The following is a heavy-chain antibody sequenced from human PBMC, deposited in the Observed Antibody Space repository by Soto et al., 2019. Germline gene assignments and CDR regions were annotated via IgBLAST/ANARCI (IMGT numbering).Heavy chain of an antibody. CDR1: EFTFSSYA. D-gene: IGHD5-12*01. CDR2: ISYDGSNK. CDR3: ASPPPRMATRPFRY. J-gene: IGHJ4*02. Sequence: QVQLVESGGGVVQPGRSLRLSCAASEFTFSSYAMHWVRQAPGKGLEWVAVISYDGSNKYYADSVKGRFTISRDNSKNTLYLQMNSLRAEDTAVYYWASPPPRMATRPFRYWGQGTLVTVSS. V-gene: IGHV3-30-3*01.